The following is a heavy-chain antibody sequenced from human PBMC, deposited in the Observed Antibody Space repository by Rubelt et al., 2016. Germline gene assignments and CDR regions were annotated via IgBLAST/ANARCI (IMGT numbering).Heavy chain of an antibody. CDR1: GFSLSTSGMC. D-gene: IGHD3-22*01. CDR3: ARILLPDYYDSSGGMDV. CDR2: IDWDDDK. Sequence: QVTLRESGPALVKPTQTLTLTCTFSGFSLSTSGMCVSWIRQPPGKALEWLARIDWDDDKYYSTSLKTRLTISKDTPKNPVGLTMTNMDPVDTATYYCARILLPDYYDSSGGMDVWGQGTTVTVSS. V-gene: IGHV2-70*15. J-gene: IGHJ6*02.